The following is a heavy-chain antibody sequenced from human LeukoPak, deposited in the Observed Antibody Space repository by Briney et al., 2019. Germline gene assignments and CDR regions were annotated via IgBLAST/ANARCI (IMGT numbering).Heavy chain of an antibody. V-gene: IGHV3-43*02. CDR1: GFTFDDYA. D-gene: IGHD3-9*01. CDR2: ISGDGGST. Sequence: PGGSLRLSCAASGFTFDDYAMHWVRQAPGKGLEWVSLISGDGGSTYYEDSVKGRFTISRDNSKNSLYLQMNSLRTEDTALYYCAKDNYDILTGPFDYWGQGTLVTVSS. CDR3: AKDNYDILTGPFDY. J-gene: IGHJ4*02.